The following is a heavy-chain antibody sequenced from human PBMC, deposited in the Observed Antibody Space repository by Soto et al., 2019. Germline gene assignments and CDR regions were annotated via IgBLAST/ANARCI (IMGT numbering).Heavy chain of an antibody. CDR2: ISSTSSLI. Sequence: EVQLVESGGGLVQPGGSLRLSCAASGFAFSSYSRNWVRQAPGKGLEWVAYISSTSSLIYYADSVKGRFTISRDYAKKSAFLQMSSLRDEDTAIYYCARGSRFDYWGQGTLVTVSS. V-gene: IGHV3-48*02. J-gene: IGHJ4*02. CDR3: ARGSRFDY. CDR1: GFAFSSYS.